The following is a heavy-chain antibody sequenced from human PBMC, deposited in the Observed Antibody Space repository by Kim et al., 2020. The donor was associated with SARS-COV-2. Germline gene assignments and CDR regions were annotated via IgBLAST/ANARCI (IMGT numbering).Heavy chain of an antibody. V-gene: IGHV1-18*01. CDR2: ISAYNGNT. J-gene: IGHJ6*02. CDR1: GYTFTSYG. Sequence: ASVKVSCKASGYTFTSYGISWVRQAPGQGLEWMGWISAYNGNTNYAQKLQGRVTMTTDTSTSTAYMELRSLRSDDTAVYYCARDIPVPAAIEGYYYGMDVWGQGTTVTVSS. CDR3: ARDIPVPAAIEGYYYGMDV. D-gene: IGHD2-2*01.